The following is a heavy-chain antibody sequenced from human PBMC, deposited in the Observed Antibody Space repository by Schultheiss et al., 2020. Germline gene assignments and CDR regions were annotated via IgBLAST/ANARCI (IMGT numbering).Heavy chain of an antibody. CDR2: IYYSGST. CDR1: GGSISSSSYY. V-gene: IGHV4-39*01. Sequence: SETLSLTCTVSGGSISSSSYYWGWLRQPPGKGLEWIGSIYYSGSTYYNPSLKSRVTISVDTSKNQFSLKLSSVTAADTAVYYCAGGGVTTKREYYYYYYGMDVWGQGTTVTVSS. J-gene: IGHJ6*02. D-gene: IGHD4-11*01. CDR3: AGGGVTTKREYYYYYYGMDV.